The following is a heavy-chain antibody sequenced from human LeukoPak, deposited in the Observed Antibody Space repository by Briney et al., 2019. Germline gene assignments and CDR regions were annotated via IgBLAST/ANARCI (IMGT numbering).Heavy chain of an antibody. J-gene: IGHJ4*02. D-gene: IGHD3-10*01. V-gene: IGHV4-39*07. CDR2: IYYSGSS. Sequence: SETLSLTCTVSGGSISSSSYYWGWIRQPPGTGLERIGSIYYSGSSYSNPSLKSRATISENTSKNQFFLKLSSVTAATTAVYYCARVLRTLAEAGWFGELLIFDFWGKGTLVTVS. CDR1: GGSISSSSYY. CDR3: ARVLRTLAEAGWFGELLIFDF.